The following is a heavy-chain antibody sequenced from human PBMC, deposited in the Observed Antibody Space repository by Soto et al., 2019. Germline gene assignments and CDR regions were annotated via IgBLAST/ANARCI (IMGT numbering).Heavy chain of an antibody. V-gene: IGHV4-59*01. CDR1: GGSISSYY. J-gene: IGHJ6*02. CDR2: IYYSGST. Sequence: SETLSLTCTVSGGSISSYYWSWIRQPPGKGLEWIGYIYYSGSTSYNPSLKSRVTISVDTSKNQFSLKLSSVTAADTAVYYCARDNGSGSYYNHYYYYGMDVWGQGTTVTVSS. CDR3: ARDNGSGSYYNHYYYYGMDV. D-gene: IGHD3-10*01.